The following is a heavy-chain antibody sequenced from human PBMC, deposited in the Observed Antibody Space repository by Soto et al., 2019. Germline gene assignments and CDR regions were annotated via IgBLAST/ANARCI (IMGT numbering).Heavy chain of an antibody. J-gene: IGHJ4*02. CDR3: ARDPGIAVVGRGTSFEH. CDR2: IIPLFST. Sequence: QLQLVQSGAEVKKPGSSVKVSCKASGDTFRNYAFTWVRQAPGQGLEWMGTIIPLFSTRYAQKFQGRVTMTADESTSTVYMDLSSLKSDDTAVYYCARDPGIAVVGRGTSFEHWGQGTLVTVSS. V-gene: IGHV1-69*18. D-gene: IGHD6-19*01. CDR1: GDTFRNYA.